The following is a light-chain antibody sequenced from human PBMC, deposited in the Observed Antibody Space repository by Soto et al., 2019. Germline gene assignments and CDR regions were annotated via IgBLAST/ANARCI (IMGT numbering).Light chain of an antibody. Sequence: DIQMTQSPSSLSASVGDRVTITCRASQSISSYLNWYQQKPGKAPKLLIYAASSLQSGVPSRFSGSGSGKDFTLTISSLQPEDFATHYCKQSYSTPRTFGQGTKVEIX. J-gene: IGKJ1*01. CDR1: QSISSY. CDR2: AAS. CDR3: KQSYSTPRT. V-gene: IGKV1-39*01.